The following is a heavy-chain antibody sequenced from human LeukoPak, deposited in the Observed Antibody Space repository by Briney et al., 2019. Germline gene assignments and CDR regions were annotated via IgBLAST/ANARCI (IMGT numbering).Heavy chain of an antibody. CDR2: IKKDGSEK. CDR3: ATYYYDSSVSRDY. CDR1: GFTFSYYA. V-gene: IGHV3-7*01. Sequence: GGSLRLSCAASGFTFSYYAMHWVRQAPGKGLEWVANIKKDGSEKYYVDSVKGRFTISRDNAKNSLYLQMNSLRAEDTAVYYCATYYYDSSVSRDYWGQGTLVTVSS. J-gene: IGHJ4*02. D-gene: IGHD3-22*01.